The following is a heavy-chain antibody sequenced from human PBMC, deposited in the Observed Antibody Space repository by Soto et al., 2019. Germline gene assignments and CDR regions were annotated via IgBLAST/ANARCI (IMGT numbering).Heavy chain of an antibody. Sequence: QITLKESGPALVKPTQTLTLTCTFSGFSISSSGVGVGWIRQPPGKALEWLALIYWDDDRWFSPSLQSRLTVPKAASKTQVVLTMTNVAPVDTATYCCAYRSGYCHVQNCNGCYAMDVWGQGSTVTVS. CDR1: GFSISSSGVG. CDR3: AYRSGYCHVQNCNGCYAMDV. J-gene: IGHJ6*02. D-gene: IGHD2-15*01. V-gene: IGHV2-5*02. CDR2: IYWDDDR.